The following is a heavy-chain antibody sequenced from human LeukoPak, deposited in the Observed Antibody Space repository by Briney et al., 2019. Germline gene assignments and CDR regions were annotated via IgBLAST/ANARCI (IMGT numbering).Heavy chain of an antibody. CDR1: GFTFSSYG. Sequence: GGSLRLACAASGFTFSSYGTSWVRQAPGKGLEWVSAISGSGGSTYYADSVKGRFTISRDNSKNTLYLQMNSLRAEDTAVYYCAKLKGYYDRNFDYWGQGTLVTVSS. V-gene: IGHV3-23*01. J-gene: IGHJ4*02. CDR2: ISGSGGST. D-gene: IGHD3-22*01. CDR3: AKLKGYYDRNFDY.